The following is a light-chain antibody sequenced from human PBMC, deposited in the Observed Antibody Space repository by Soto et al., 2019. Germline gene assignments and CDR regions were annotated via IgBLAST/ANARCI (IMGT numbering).Light chain of an antibody. J-gene: IGLJ1*01. CDR1: DSDVGGYNY. CDR3: SSYTAYRPYV. V-gene: IGLV2-14*01. CDR2: DVS. Sequence: ALAQPASVSGAPGQSVTISCTGADSDVGGYNYVSWYQQYPGKAPQLMIYDVSGRPSGVSDRFSGSKSGNTASLTISGLQAEDEADYYCSSYTAYRPYVVGHGTKVTVL.